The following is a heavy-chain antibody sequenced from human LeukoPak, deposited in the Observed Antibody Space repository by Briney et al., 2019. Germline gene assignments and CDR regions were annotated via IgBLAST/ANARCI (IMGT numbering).Heavy chain of an antibody. Sequence: PGGSLRLSCAASGFTFSSYSMNWVRQAPGKGLEWVAVISYDGSNKYYADSVKGRFTISRDNSKNTLYLQMNSLRAEDTAVYYCASLDCSSTSCYNRGSDYWGQGTLVTVSS. CDR1: GFTFSSYS. CDR2: ISYDGSNK. J-gene: IGHJ4*02. CDR3: ASLDCSSTSCYNRGSDY. V-gene: IGHV3-30*03. D-gene: IGHD2-2*02.